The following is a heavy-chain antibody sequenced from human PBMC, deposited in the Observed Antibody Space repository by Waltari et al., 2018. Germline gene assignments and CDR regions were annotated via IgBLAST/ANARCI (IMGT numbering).Heavy chain of an antibody. CDR3: ASQANPSLEWLLNWYFDL. CDR2: IIPIFGTA. CDR1: GGTFSSYA. V-gene: IGHV1-69*08. J-gene: IGHJ2*01. Sequence: QVQLVQSGAEVKKPGSSVKVSCKASGGTFSSYAISWVRQAPGQGLEWMGRIIPIFGTANYAQKFQGRVTITADKSTSTAYMELSSLRSEDTAVYYCASQANPSLEWLLNWYFDLWGRGTLVTVSS. D-gene: IGHD3-3*01.